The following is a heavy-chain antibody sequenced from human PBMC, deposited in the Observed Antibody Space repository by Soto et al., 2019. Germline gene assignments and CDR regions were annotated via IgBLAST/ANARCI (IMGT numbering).Heavy chain of an antibody. CDR2: ISSSGSTI. D-gene: IGHD7-27*01. CDR1: GFTFSDYY. J-gene: IGHJ4*02. Sequence: PGGSLRLSCAASGFTFSDYYMSWIRQAPGKGLEWVSYISSSGSTIYYADAVKGRFTISRDNAKNSLYLQMNSLRAEDTAVYYCARNWGIPPPIFDYWGQGTLVTVSS. CDR3: ARNWGIPPPIFDY. V-gene: IGHV3-11*01.